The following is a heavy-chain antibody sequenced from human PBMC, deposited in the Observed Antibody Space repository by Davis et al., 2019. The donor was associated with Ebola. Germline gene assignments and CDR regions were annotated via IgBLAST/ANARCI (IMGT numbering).Heavy chain of an antibody. Sequence: GGSLRLSCAASGFTFSSYAMHWVRQAPGKGLEWVAVISYDGSNKYYADSVKGRFTISRDNSKNTLYLQMNSLRAEDTAVYYCARSPDYDFWSGPGYWGQGTLVTVSS. D-gene: IGHD3-3*01. V-gene: IGHV3-30*04. CDR1: GFTFSSYA. J-gene: IGHJ4*02. CDR3: ARSPDYDFWSGPGY. CDR2: ISYDGSNK.